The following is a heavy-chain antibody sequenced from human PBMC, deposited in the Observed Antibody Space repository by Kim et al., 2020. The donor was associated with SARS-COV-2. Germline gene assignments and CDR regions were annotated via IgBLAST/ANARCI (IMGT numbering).Heavy chain of an antibody. CDR2: INHSGST. V-gene: IGHV4-34*01. J-gene: IGHJ4*02. D-gene: IGHD1-26*01. CDR1: GGSFSGYY. Sequence: SETLSLTCAVYGGSFSGYYWSWIRQPPGKGLEWIGEINHSGSTNYNPSLKSRVTISVDTSKNQFSLKLSSVTAADTAVYYCARGWEFDYWGQGTLVTVSS. CDR3: ARGWEFDY.